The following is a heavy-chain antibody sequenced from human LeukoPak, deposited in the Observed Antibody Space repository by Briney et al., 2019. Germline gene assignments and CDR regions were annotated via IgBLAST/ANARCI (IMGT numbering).Heavy chain of an antibody. CDR2: ITGSGGST. Sequence: QPGGSLRLSCVASGFNFWGSGMHWVRQAPGKGLEWVSGITGSGGSTYYADSVKGRFTISRDNSKNTLYLQMNSLRAEDTAIYYCARDERLLSFLKWGQGTLVTVSS. D-gene: IGHD3-3*01. CDR3: ARDERLLSFLK. V-gene: IGHV3-23*01. CDR1: GFNFWGSG. J-gene: IGHJ4*02.